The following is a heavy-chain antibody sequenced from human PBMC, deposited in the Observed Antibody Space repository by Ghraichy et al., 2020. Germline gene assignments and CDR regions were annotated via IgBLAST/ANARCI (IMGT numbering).Heavy chain of an antibody. CDR2: IKEDGSET. Sequence: GESLNISCAASEFTFSNYWMSWVRQAPGKGLEWVANIKEDGSETYYGDSVKGRFTIFRDNAKNSLYLQMNSLRAEDTAVYYCARFRPFDYWGQGTLVTVSS. CDR3: ARFRPFDY. CDR1: EFTFSNYW. V-gene: IGHV3-7*01. J-gene: IGHJ4*02.